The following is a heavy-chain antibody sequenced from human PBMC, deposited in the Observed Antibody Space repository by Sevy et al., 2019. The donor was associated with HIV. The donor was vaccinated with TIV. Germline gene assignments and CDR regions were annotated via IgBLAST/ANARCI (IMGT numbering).Heavy chain of an antibody. CDR2: IWNDRSNK. CDR3: ARLPNNCYDSRGSSVDDAFDI. V-gene: IGHV3-33*01. CDR1: GFTFSSYG. D-gene: IGHD3-22*01. Sequence: GGSLRLSCAASGFTFSSYGMHWVRQAPGKGLEWVAVIWNDRSNKHYADSVKGRFTNSKDNSKNTQYLQLNRLRAEETGVYYCARLPNNCYDSRGSSVDDAFDIWGQATLVTVAS. J-gene: IGHJ3*02.